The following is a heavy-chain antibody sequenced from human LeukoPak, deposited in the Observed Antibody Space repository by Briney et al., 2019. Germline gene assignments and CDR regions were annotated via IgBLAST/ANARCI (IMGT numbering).Heavy chain of an antibody. Sequence: SETLSLTCAVYGGSFSGYYWSWIRRPPGKGLEWIGEINHSGSTNYNPSLKSRVTISVDTPKNQFSLKLSSVTAADTAVYYCARGRSRGYFDYWGQGTLVTVSS. CDR2: INHSGST. V-gene: IGHV4-34*01. J-gene: IGHJ4*02. D-gene: IGHD6-13*01. CDR1: GGSFSGYY. CDR3: ARGRSRGYFDY.